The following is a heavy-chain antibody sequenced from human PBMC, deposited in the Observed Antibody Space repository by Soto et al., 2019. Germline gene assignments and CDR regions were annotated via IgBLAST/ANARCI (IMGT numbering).Heavy chain of an antibody. CDR3: ARGEFLSYDDY. J-gene: IGHJ4*02. V-gene: IGHV1-3*01. D-gene: IGHD3-16*01. CDR2: INAGNGNT. Sequence: ASVKVSCKASGYTFTMYAMHWVPQAPGQRPEWMGWINAGNGNTKYSQKFQGRVIITRDTSASTAYMELSSLRSEDTAVYYCARGEFLSYDDYWGQGTLVTVS. CDR1: GYTFTMYA.